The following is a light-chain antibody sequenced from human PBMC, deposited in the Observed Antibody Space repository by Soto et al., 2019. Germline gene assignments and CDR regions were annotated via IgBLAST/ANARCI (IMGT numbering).Light chain of an antibody. CDR1: QGISSY. Sequence: DIQLTQSPSFLSASVGDRVTITCRASQGISSYLAWYQQKPGKAPKLLIYAASTLQSGVPSRFSGSGSGTDFTLTISNLQPEDFATYYCQQLHSYPNTFGQGTKLEIK. V-gene: IGKV1-9*01. CDR3: QQLHSYPNT. CDR2: AAS. J-gene: IGKJ2*01.